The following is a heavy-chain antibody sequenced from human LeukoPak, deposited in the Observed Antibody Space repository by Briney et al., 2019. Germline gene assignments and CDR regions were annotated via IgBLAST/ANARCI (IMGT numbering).Heavy chain of an antibody. CDR1: GFTFSSFA. Sequence: GGSLRLSCAASGFTFSSFAMSWVRQAPGKGLEWVSSISGSGESTYYADHVKGRFTVSRDNSKNTLNLQLNSLRAADTAVYYCAKDAIGQYRPYYFDCWGQGTLVTVSS. D-gene: IGHD3-16*02. V-gene: IGHV3-23*01. J-gene: IGHJ4*02. CDR3: AKDAIGQYRPYYFDC. CDR2: ISGSGEST.